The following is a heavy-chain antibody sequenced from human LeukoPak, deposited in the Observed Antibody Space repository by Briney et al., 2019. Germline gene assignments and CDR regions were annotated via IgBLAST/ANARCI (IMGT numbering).Heavy chain of an antibody. CDR3: ARSFRLDAFDI. Sequence: GGSLRLSCAASGFTFSSYSMNWVRQAPGKGPEWVSSISSSSSYIYYADSVKGRFTISRDNAKNSLYLQMNSLRAEDTAVYYCARSFRLDAFDIWGQGTMVTVSS. CDR2: ISSSSSYI. V-gene: IGHV3-21*01. J-gene: IGHJ3*02. CDR1: GFTFSSYS. D-gene: IGHD6-13*01.